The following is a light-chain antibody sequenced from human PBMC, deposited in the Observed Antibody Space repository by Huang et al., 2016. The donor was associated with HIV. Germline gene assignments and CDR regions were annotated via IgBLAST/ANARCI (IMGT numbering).Light chain of an antibody. CDR1: QDINFY. CDR2: HAY. CDR3: QHYKSYPPA. V-gene: IGKV1-16*02. J-gene: IGKJ1*01. Sequence: DIQMTQSPSSLSASVGDRVTITCRASQDINFYVAWFQQKPGKAPKSLIFHAYSLQSGVPSKFSGSGSGTDFTLTISNLQADDSATYFCQHYKSYPPALGQGTRVEIK.